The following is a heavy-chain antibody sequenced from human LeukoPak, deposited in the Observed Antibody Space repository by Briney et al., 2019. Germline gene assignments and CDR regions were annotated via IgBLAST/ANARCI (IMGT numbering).Heavy chain of an antibody. J-gene: IGHJ4*02. V-gene: IGHV1-2*06. D-gene: IGHD5-12*01. CDR3: ARGSYSGYDIDY. Sequence: GASVKVSCKASGYTFTGYFMHWVRQAPGQGVEWMGRIIPNSGGSNFAQNFQGRVTMTRDTSISTTYMELSSLRSDDTAVYYCARGSYSGYDIDYWGQGTLVTVSS. CDR2: IIPNSGGS. CDR1: GYTFTGYF.